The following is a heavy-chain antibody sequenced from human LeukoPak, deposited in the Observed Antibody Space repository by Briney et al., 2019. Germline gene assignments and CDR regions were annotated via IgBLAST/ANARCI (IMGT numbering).Heavy chain of an antibody. CDR2: INPNSGGT. J-gene: IGHJ4*02. CDR3: ARDRPLDADDYYGFYYFDY. V-gene: IGHV1-2*02. D-gene: IGHD3-10*01. CDR1: GYXFTAYY. Sequence: ASVKVSCKSSGYXFTAYYMHWVRQAPGQGLEWMGWINPNSGGTTHAQKFQGRVTMTRDTSISTAYMELSRLRSDDTAVYYCARDRPLDADDYYGFYYFDYWGQGTLVTVSS.